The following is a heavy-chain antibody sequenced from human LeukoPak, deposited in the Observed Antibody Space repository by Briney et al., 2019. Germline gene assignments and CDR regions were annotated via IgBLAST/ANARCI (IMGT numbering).Heavy chain of an antibody. D-gene: IGHD2-2*01. V-gene: IGHV3-21*01. J-gene: IGHJ4*02. CDR1: GFTFSSYS. CDR3: ARVGKGYCSSTSCPPGY. CDR2: ISSSSSYI. Sequence: NPGGSLRLSCAASGFTFSSYSMNWVRQAPGKGLEWVSSISSSSSYIYYADSVKGRFTISRDNAKNSLYLQMNSLRAEDTAVYYCARVGKGYCSSTSCPPGYWGQGTLVTVSS.